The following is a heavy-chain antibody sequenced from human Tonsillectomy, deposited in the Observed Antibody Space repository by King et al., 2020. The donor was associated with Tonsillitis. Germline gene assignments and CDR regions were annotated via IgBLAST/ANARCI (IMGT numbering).Heavy chain of an antibody. CDR1: GFSLSSARMG. D-gene: IGHD3-16*02. J-gene: IGHJ4*02. CDR3: ARVLRNYDYVWGSYRFIDFDY. Sequence: TLKESGPVLVKPTETLTLTCTVSGFSLSSARMGVSWIRQPPGKALEWLAHIFSNDEKSYSTSLKSRLTISKDTSKSQVVLTMTNMDPVDTATYYCARVLRNYDYVWGSYRFIDFDYWGQGTLVTVSS. V-gene: IGHV2-26*01. CDR2: IFSNDEK.